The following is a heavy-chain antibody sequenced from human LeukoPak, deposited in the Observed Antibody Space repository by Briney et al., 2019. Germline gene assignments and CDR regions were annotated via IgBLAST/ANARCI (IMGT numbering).Heavy chain of an antibody. J-gene: IGHJ4*02. CDR1: GFTFSSYS. CDR2: IQEDGGEK. D-gene: IGHD2-21*02. V-gene: IGHV3-7*01. CDR3: ASGSGFIADCGGDCYYPLGYFDY. Sequence: GGSLRLSCAASGFTFSSYSMNWVRQAPGKGLEWVANIQEDGGEKYYVDSVKGRFTISRDNAKNSLYLQMNTLRAEDTAVYYCASGSGFIADCGGDCYYPLGYFDYWGQGALVTVSS.